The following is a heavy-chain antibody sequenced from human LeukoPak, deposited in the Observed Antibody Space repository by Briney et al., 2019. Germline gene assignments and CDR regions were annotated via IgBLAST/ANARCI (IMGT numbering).Heavy chain of an antibody. CDR3: ARVGAAWFGVERYYFDY. Sequence: SETLSLTCTVSGGSISSGSYYWSWIRQPAGKGLEWIGRIYTSGSTNYNPSLKSRVTISVDTSKNQFSLKLSSVTAADTAVYYCARVGAAWFGVERYYFDYWGQGTLVTVSS. D-gene: IGHD3-10*01. V-gene: IGHV4-61*02. CDR1: GGSISSGSYY. J-gene: IGHJ4*02. CDR2: IYTSGST.